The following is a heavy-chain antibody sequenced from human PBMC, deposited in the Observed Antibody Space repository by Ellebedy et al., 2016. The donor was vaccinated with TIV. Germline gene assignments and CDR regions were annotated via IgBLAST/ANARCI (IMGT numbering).Heavy chain of an antibody. D-gene: IGHD3-16*01. CDR2: ISGDSAYI. J-gene: IGHJ4*02. CDR3: AKGGITVGGFDF. CDR1: GFTFSNYV. Sequence: GESLKISCTASGFTFSNYVMNWVRQAPGKGLEWVSAISGDSAYIYYADSVKGRFTISRDNSKNTLSLQMNTLSAEDTAVYFCAKGGITVGGFDFWGQGTLVTVSS. V-gene: IGHV3-23*01.